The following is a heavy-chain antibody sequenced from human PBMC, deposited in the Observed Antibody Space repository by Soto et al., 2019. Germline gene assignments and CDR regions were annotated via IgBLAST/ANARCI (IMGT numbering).Heavy chain of an antibody. CDR3: ARVRRAVAGRGGFDY. D-gene: IGHD6-19*01. J-gene: IGHJ4*02. CDR2: IYSGGST. V-gene: IGHV3-53*04. Sequence: EVQLVESGGGLVQPGGSLRLSCAASGFTVSSNYMSWVRQAPGKGLEWVSVIYSGGSTYYTDSVKGRFTISRHNSKHTLYLQMNSLRAEDTAVYYCARVRRAVAGRGGFDYWGQGTLVTVSS. CDR1: GFTVSSNY.